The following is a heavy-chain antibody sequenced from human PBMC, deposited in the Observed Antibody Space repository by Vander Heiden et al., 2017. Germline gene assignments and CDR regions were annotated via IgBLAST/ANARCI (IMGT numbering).Heavy chain of an antibody. V-gene: IGHV3-74*01. J-gene: IGHJ4*02. CDR3: ARDVGGGSSY. Sequence: EVQLVESGGGLVQPGGSLRLSCAASGFPFSSYWMHWVRQVPGKGLVWVSRINEDGSTTNYADSVKGRFTISRDNAKNMLYLQMNSLRAEDTAVYYCARDVGGGSSYWGQGTLVTVSS. CDR2: INEDGSTT. D-gene: IGHD2-15*01. CDR1: GFPFSSYW.